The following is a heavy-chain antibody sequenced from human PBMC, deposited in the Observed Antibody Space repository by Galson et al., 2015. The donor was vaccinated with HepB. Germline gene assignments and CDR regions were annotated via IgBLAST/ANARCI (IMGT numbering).Heavy chain of an antibody. Sequence: SLRLSCAASGFTFSSYAMHWVRQAPGKGLEWVAVISYDGSNKYYADSVKGRFTISRDNSKNTLYLQMNSLRAEDTAVYYCARGGGGSGPGSYGYWGQGTLVTDSS. J-gene: IGHJ4*02. D-gene: IGHD3-16*01. CDR3: ARGGGGSGPGSYGY. V-gene: IGHV3-30*04. CDR1: GFTFSSYA. CDR2: ISYDGSNK.